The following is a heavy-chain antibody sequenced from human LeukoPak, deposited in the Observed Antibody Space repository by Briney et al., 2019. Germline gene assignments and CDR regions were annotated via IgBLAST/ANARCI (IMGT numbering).Heavy chain of an antibody. J-gene: IGHJ4*02. D-gene: IGHD3-22*01. V-gene: IGHV3-30*18. CDR1: GFTFSNYG. CDR3: AKVALFSGYYPPFDY. Sequence: GGSLRLSCAASGFTFSNYGMHWVRQAPGKGLEWVAVISYDGSNEYYADSVKGRFTISRDNSKNTLFLQMNSLRPEDTAVYHCAKVALFSGYYPPFDYWGQGTLVTVSS. CDR2: ISYDGSNE.